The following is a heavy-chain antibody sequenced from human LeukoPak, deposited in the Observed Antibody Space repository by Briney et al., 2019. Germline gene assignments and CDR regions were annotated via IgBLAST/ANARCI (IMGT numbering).Heavy chain of an antibody. CDR3: ARDNYDSTFDVFDI. V-gene: IGHV1-18*01. CDR1: GCSENFYG. D-gene: IGHD3-22*01. J-gene: IGHJ3*02. CDR2: ISAQHGQT. Sequence: GASVKVSCKTSGCSENFYGITWVRQVAGQGLEWMGWISAQHGQTEYAPNSQDRVTMTTDTYTNTAYMELRSLISDDTAVYYCARDNYDSTFDVFDIWGQGTKVTVAS.